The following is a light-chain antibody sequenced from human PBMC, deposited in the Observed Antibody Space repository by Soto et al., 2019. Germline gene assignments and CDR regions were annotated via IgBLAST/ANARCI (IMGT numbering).Light chain of an antibody. CDR1: RRVSTY. J-gene: IGKJ2*01. CDR2: SAS. V-gene: IGKV1-39*01. Sequence: DIQMTQSPFSLSASVGDRVTITCRSSRRVSTYLHLYQQKPGKAPQLLIYSASILQSGVPSRFSGSGSGTDSNLAISGLQDEDVATYYCQQSYNTRYTFGHGTKLE. CDR3: QQSYNTRYT.